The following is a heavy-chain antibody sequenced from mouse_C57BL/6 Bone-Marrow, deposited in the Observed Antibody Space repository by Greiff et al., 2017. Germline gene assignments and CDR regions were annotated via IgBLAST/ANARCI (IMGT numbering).Heavy chain of an antibody. D-gene: IGHD1-1*01. CDR3: VTTVVAPFAY. CDR1: GYTFTSYG. V-gene: IGHV1-81*01. J-gene: IGHJ3*01. Sequence: QVQLQQSGAELARPGASVKLSCKASGYTFTSYGISWVKQRTGQGLECIGEIYPRSGNTYYNEKFKGKATLTADKSSSTAYMELRSLTSEDSAVYFCVTTVVAPFAYWGQGTLVTVSA. CDR2: IYPRSGNT.